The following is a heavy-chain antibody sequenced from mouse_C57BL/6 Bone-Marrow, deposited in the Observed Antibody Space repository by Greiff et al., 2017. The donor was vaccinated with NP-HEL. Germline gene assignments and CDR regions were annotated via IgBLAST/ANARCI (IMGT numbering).Heavy chain of an antibody. Sequence: VKLQQPGAELVKPGASVKMSCKASGYTFTSYWITWVKQRPGQGLEWIGDIYPGSGSTNYNEKFKSKATLTVDTSSSTAYMQLSSLTSEDSAVYYCARYGSEYYYAMDYWGQGTSVTVSS. J-gene: IGHJ4*01. CDR2: IYPGSGST. CDR1: GYTFTSYW. D-gene: IGHD1-1*01. V-gene: IGHV1-55*01. CDR3: ARYGSEYYYAMDY.